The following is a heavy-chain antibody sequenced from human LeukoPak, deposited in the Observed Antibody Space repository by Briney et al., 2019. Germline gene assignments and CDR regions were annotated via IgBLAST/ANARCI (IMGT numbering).Heavy chain of an antibody. CDR2: IWYDGSNK. Sequence: GGSLTLSCAASGFTFSSYGMHWVRQAPGKGLEWVAVIWYDGSNKYYADSVKGRFTISRDNSKNTLYLQMNSLRAEDTAVYYCARDLAGATDFDYWGQGTLDPVSS. CDR3: ARDLAGATDFDY. V-gene: IGHV3-33*01. J-gene: IGHJ4*02. CDR1: GFTFSSYG. D-gene: IGHD1-26*01.